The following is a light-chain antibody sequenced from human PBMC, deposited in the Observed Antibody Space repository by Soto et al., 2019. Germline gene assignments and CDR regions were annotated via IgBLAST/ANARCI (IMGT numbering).Light chain of an antibody. J-gene: IGLJ2*01. CDR1: SSDVGGYDY. Sequence: QSVLTQPASVSGSPGQSITISCTGSSSDVGGYDYVSWYQQHPGKAPKLMIYDVSNRPSGVSNRFSGSKSANTASLTISGLQAEYEADYYCSSYSSRSTLFGGGTKLTVL. V-gene: IGLV2-14*01. CDR3: SSYSSRSTL. CDR2: DVS.